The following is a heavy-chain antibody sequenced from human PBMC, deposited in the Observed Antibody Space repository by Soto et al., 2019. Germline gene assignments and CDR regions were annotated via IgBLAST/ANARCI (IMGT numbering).Heavy chain of an antibody. D-gene: IGHD6-6*01. CDR3: AREKAGRFLAGGMDV. J-gene: IGHJ6*02. Sequence: GGSLRLSCAASGFTFSTHALLWVRQAPGKGLEWVAIISFDGRNKYYADSVEGRFTISRDNSKTTLYLQMNSLGTEDTAVYFCAREKAGRFLAGGMDVWGQGTTVTVSS. CDR1: GFTFSTHA. V-gene: IGHV3-30*01. CDR2: ISFDGRNK.